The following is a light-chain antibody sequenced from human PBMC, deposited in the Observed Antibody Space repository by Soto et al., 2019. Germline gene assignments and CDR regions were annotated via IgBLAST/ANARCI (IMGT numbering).Light chain of an antibody. J-gene: IGKJ4*01. Sequence: IQVTQSPSSLSASVGDRVTITCRASQSIASHLNWYQQKPGTAPNLLIHGASSLQGGVPSRFSGSGSGTDFTLTISTLQPEDSATYYCLQTHSLPVAFGGGTKVEI. V-gene: IGKV1-39*01. CDR3: LQTHSLPVA. CDR1: QSIASH. CDR2: GAS.